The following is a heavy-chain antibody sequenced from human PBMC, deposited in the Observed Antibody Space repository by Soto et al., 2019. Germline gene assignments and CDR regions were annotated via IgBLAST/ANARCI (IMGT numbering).Heavy chain of an antibody. V-gene: IGHV1-2*02. CDR3: ARFSYDFWSGYYSNGGNYYGMDV. Sequence: GASVKVSCKASGYTFTGYYMHWVRQAPGQGLEWMGWINPNSGGTNYAQKLQGRVTMTTDTSTSTAYMELRSLRSDDTAVYYCARFSYDFWSGYYSNGGNYYGMDVWGEGTTVTVCS. J-gene: IGHJ6*04. D-gene: IGHD3-3*01. CDR1: GYTFTGYY. CDR2: INPNSGGT.